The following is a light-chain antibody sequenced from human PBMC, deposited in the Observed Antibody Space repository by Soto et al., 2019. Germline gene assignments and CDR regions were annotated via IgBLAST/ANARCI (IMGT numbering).Light chain of an antibody. CDR2: DVF. CDR3: CSYTDNATPV. CDR1: NSDVGGYDY. J-gene: IGLJ2*01. Sequence: QSALTQPASVSGSLGQSVTISCTGSNSDVGGYDYVSWFQQHPGKAPQLIIFDVFNRPSGVSSRFSGSKSGYTASLTISVLQAEDEADYYCCSYTDNATPVFGGGTKLTVL. V-gene: IGLV2-14*01.